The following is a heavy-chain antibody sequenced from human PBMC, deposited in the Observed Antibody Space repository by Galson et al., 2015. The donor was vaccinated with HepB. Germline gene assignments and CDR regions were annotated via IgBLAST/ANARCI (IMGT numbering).Heavy chain of an antibody. D-gene: IGHD2-15*01. CDR2: VNQSGST. V-gene: IGHV4-34*01. CDR1: GGSFSGYY. Sequence: TLSLTCAVYGGSFSGYYWSWIRQPPGKGLEWIGEVNQSGSTNYNPSLKSRPTILVDTSKNQLSLKLSSVTAADTAVYYCARHRPDIVVVVAATEAWGQGTLVTVSS. CDR3: ARHRPDIVVVVAATEA. J-gene: IGHJ4*02.